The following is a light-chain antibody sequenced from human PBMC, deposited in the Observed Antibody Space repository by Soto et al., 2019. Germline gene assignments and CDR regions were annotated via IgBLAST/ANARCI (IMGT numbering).Light chain of an antibody. CDR1: ESVSRW. J-gene: IGKJ1*01. V-gene: IGKV1-5*03. CDR2: QAS. Sequence: DIQMTQSPSTLSASVGDRVTITCRSSESVSRWSAWYQQKPGRTPKLLIYQASTLGTGVPSRFSGSGSGTEFTLTISSLQPDDFATYYCQQYNAYSQAFGQGTQVEIK. CDR3: QQYNAYSQA.